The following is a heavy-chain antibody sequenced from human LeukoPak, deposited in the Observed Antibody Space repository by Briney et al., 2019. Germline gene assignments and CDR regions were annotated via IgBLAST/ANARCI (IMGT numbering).Heavy chain of an antibody. D-gene: IGHD6-19*01. J-gene: IGHJ5*02. CDR3: ARGMRIAVAGYWFDP. Sequence: PSETLSLTCSVSGGSIDTFFWTWIRQPPGKGLEWVGYVSYVGTSYNPSLKSRLTISLDTSRTQSFLNLTSVTAADTGVYYCARGMRIAVAGYWFDPWGQGTLVTVSS. V-gene: IGHV4-59*01. CDR1: GGSIDTFF. CDR2: VSYVGT.